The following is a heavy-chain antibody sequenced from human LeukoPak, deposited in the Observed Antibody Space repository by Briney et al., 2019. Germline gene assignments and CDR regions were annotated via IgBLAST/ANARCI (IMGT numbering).Heavy chain of an antibody. J-gene: IGHJ4*02. CDR2: INPNSGGT. CDR3: ARGPPYDSSAFDY. V-gene: IGHV1-2*02. CDR1: GYTFTGYY. D-gene: IGHD3-22*01. Sequence: ASVKVSCKASGYTFTGYYMHWVRQAPGQGLEWMGWINPNSGGTNYAQKFQGRVTMTRDTSISTAYMELSRLRSDDTAVYYCARGPPYDSSAFDYWGQGTLVTVSS.